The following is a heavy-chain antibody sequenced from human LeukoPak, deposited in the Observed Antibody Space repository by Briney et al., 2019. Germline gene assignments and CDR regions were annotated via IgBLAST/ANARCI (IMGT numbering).Heavy chain of an antibody. J-gene: IGHJ6*03. CDR1: GFTFSSYW. D-gene: IGHD3-3*01. Sequence: GGSLRLSCAASGFTFSSYWMHWVRQAPGKGLVWVSRINSDGSSTSYADSVKGRFTISRDNAKNTLYLQMNSLRAEDTAVYYCARERAGDYDFWSGYYYYYMDVWGKGTTVTVSS. CDR3: ARERAGDYDFWSGYYYYYMDV. V-gene: IGHV3-74*01. CDR2: INSDGSST.